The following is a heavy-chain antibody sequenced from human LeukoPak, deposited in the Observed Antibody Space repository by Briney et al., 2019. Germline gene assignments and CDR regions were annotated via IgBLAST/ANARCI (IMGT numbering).Heavy chain of an antibody. CDR3: ARQAIRPSRFDY. CDR2: IYSDGST. J-gene: IGHJ4*02. V-gene: IGHV3-53*01. CDR1: GFTVSSSY. Sequence: PGGSLRLSCAASGFTVSSSYMSWVRQAPGKGLEWVSVIYSDGSTYYADSVKGRFTLSRDNSKNMLYLQMNSLRAEDTAVYYCARQAIRPSRFDYWGQGTLVTVSS.